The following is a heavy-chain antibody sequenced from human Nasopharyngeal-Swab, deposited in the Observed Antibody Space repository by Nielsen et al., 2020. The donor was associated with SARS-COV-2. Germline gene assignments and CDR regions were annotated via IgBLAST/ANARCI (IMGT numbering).Heavy chain of an antibody. Sequence: KVSCKGSGYSFTSYWIGWVRQMPGKGLEWMGIIYPGDSDTRYSPSFQGQVTISADKSISTAYLQWSSLKASDTAMYYCARLGYSYGGGMDVWGQGTTVTVSS. J-gene: IGHJ6*02. CDR3: ARLGYSYGGGMDV. CDR1: GYSFTSYW. V-gene: IGHV5-51*01. CDR2: IYPGDSDT. D-gene: IGHD5-18*01.